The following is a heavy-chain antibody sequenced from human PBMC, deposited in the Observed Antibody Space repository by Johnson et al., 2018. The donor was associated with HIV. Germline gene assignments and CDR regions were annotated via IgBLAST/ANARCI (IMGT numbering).Heavy chain of an antibody. D-gene: IGHD6-13*01. CDR3: AKDRSSCYPFDALDI. J-gene: IGHJ3*02. V-gene: IGHV3-43D*03. CDR1: GFTFDNYA. CDR2: ISWDGGST. Sequence: VHLVESGGVVVQPGGSLRLSCAASGFTFDNYAMHWFRQAPGKGLEWVSLISWDGGSTYYADSVKGRFTISRDNNKNYMYLQMHSLRAEDNALYSWAKDRSSCYPFDALDIGGQGKMVPVSS.